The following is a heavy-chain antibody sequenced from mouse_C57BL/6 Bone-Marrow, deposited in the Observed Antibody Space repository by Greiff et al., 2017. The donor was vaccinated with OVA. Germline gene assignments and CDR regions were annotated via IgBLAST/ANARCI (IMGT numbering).Heavy chain of an antibody. CDR2: IYPGDGDT. CDR3: ARGGWLL. Sequence: QVQLQQPGPELVKPGASVKISCKASGYAFSSSWMNWVKQRPGKGLEWIGRIYPGDGDTNYNGKFKGKATLTADKSSSTAYMQLSSLTSEDSAVYFCARGGWLLWGQGTLVTVSA. CDR1: GYAFSSSW. V-gene: IGHV1-82*01. D-gene: IGHD2-3*01. J-gene: IGHJ3*01.